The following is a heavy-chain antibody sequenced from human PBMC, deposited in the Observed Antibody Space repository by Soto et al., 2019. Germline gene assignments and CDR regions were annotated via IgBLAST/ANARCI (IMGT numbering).Heavy chain of an antibody. D-gene: IGHD1-1*01. CDR1: GYGFNTYG. CDR2: ISAHNGNT. CDR3: ARGRYGDY. Sequence: QIHLVQSGAEVKKPGASVKVSCKGSGYGFNTYGITWVRQAPGQGLEWMAWISAHNGNTNYAQKLQGRVTVTRDTSKSTAYMELRSLRSADTAVYKCARGRYGDYWGQGALVTVSS. V-gene: IGHV1-18*01. J-gene: IGHJ4*02.